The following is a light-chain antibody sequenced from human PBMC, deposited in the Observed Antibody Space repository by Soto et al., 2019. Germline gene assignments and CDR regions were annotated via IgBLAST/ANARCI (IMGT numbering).Light chain of an antibody. CDR1: SSDVGGYNY. V-gene: IGLV2-14*01. CDR3: SSYATSGTRV. CDR2: DVS. J-gene: IGLJ1*01. Sequence: QSALTQPASVSGSPGQSITISCTGTSSDVGGYNYVSWYQQHPGKAPKLMIYDVSNRPSGVSNRCSGSKSGNTASLTSSGLQAEDEADYYCSSYATSGTRVFGTGTKLTVL.